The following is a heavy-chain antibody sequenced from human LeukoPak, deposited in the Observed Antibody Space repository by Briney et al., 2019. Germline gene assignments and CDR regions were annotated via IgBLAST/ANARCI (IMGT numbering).Heavy chain of an antibody. CDR3: AREDTMVRGVMDY. J-gene: IGHJ4*02. CDR2: IYYSGST. D-gene: IGHD3-10*01. CDR1: GGSISSGDYY. V-gene: IGHV4-30-4*01. Sequence: SETLSLTCTVSGGSISSGDYYWSWIRQPPGKGLEWIGYIYYSGSTNYNPSLKSRVTISVDTSKNQFSLKLSSVTAADTAVYYCAREDTMVRGVMDYWGQGTLVTVSS.